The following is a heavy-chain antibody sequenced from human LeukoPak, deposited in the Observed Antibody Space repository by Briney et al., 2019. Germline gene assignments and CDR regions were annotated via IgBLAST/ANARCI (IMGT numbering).Heavy chain of an antibody. Sequence: SATLSLTCPVSGGSISSYHWSWSRQPPGKGVEWSGYIYYSGRTNYNPSLKSGVTISVDTSKHQFSLKLSSVTAADTAVYYCARVGGYSGYDLDYWGQGTLVTVSS. CDR1: GGSISSYH. J-gene: IGHJ4*02. CDR2: IYYSGRT. D-gene: IGHD5-12*01. V-gene: IGHV4-59*01. CDR3: ARVGGYSGYDLDY.